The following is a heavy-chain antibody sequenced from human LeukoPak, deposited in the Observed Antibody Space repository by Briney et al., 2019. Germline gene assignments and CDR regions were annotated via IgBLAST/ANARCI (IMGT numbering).Heavy chain of an antibody. CDR3: AREAYYDSSGYYYEDY. J-gene: IGHJ4*02. CDR1: GFTFSDYT. V-gene: IGHV3-21*01. D-gene: IGHD3-22*01. Sequence: PGGSLRLSCAAPGFTFSDYTMNWVRQAPGKGLEWVSSIDSSSSHIYYPDSVKGRFTISRDNAKNSLYLQMNSLRAEDTAVYYCAREAYYDSSGYYYEDYWGQGTLVTVSS. CDR2: IDSSSSHI.